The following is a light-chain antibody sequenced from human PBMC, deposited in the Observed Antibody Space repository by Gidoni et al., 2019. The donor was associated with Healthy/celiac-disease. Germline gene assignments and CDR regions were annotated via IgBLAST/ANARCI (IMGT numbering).Light chain of an antibody. CDR3: QQYGSSLLFT. Sequence: EIVLTQSPGTLSLSPGERATLSYRASQSVSSSYLAWYQQIPGQAPRLLIYGASSRATGIPDRFSGSGSGTDFTLTICRLEPEDFAVYYCQQYGSSLLFTFGPGTKVDIK. CDR2: GAS. J-gene: IGKJ3*01. V-gene: IGKV3-20*01. CDR1: QSVSSSY.